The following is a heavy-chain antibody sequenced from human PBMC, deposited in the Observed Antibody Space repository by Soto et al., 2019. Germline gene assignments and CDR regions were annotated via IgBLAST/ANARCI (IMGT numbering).Heavy chain of an antibody. D-gene: IGHD2-15*01. CDR3: ARPQDCSGGSCYRAEYFQH. V-gene: IGHV1-69*01. CDR2: IIPIFGTA. J-gene: IGHJ1*01. Sequence: QVQLVQSGAEVKKPGSSVKVSCKASGGTFSSYAISWVRQAPGQGLEWMGGIIPIFGTANYAQKFQGRVTITADESTSTAYMELGRLRSEDTAVYYCARPQDCSGGSCYRAEYFQHWGQGTLVTVSS. CDR1: GGTFSSYA.